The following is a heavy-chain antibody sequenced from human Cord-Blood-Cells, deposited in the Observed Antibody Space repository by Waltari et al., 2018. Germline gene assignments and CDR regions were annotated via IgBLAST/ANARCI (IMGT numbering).Heavy chain of an antibody. CDR1: GCPFRSYG. CDR2: RCDDGGNK. CDR3: ARVTQTPSYSVDY. V-gene: IGHV3-33*01. Sequence: QVQLVESGGGVVQPGRSLRISCAASGCPFRSYGMNWVRQAPGKGWEWVAVRCDDGGNKYYAESVKGRFTIARDKSNNTLYLQMNSLRAEDTAVYYCARVTQTPSYSVDYCGQGTLVTVSS. D-gene: IGHD2-15*01. J-gene: IGHJ4*02.